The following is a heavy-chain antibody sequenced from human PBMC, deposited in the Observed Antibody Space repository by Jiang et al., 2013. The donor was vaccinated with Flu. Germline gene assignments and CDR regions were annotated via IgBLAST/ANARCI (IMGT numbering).Heavy chain of an antibody. D-gene: IGHD2-15*01. CDR2: IKQDGSEK. V-gene: IGHV3-7*01. CDR3: AREDCSGGSCYPENYYYYYGMDV. J-gene: IGHJ6*02. Sequence: GLEWVANIKQDGSEKYYVDSVKGRFTISRDNAKNSLYLQMNSLRAEDTAVYYCAREDCSGGSCYPENYYYYYGMDVWGQGTTVTVSS.